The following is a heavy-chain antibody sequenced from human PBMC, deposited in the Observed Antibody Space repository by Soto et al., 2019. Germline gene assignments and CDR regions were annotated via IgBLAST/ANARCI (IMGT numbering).Heavy chain of an antibody. Sequence: SETLSLTCAVYGGSFSGYYWSWIRQPPGKGLEWIGEINHSGSTNYNPSLKSRVTISVDTSKNQFSLKLSSVTDADTAVYYCARADSGYESHFDYWGQGTLVTVSS. CDR1: GGSFSGYY. J-gene: IGHJ4*02. CDR2: INHSGST. V-gene: IGHV4-34*01. D-gene: IGHD5-12*01. CDR3: ARADSGYESHFDY.